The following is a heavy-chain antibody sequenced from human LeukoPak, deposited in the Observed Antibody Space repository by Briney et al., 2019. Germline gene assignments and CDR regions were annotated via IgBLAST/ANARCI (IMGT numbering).Heavy chain of an antibody. Sequence: SVKVSCKASGGTFSSYAISWVRQAPGQGLEWMGRIIPILGIANYAQKFQGRVTITADKSTSTAYMELSSLRSEDTAVYYYARGGAYCGGDCYGVAFDIWGQGTMVTVSS. CDR2: IIPILGIA. CDR3: ARGGAYCGGDCYGVAFDI. J-gene: IGHJ3*02. D-gene: IGHD2-21*02. CDR1: GGTFSSYA. V-gene: IGHV1-69*04.